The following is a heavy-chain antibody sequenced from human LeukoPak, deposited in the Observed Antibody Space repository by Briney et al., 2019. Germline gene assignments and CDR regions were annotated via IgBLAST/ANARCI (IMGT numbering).Heavy chain of an antibody. D-gene: IGHD3-10*01. J-gene: IGHJ5*02. Sequence: PSETLSLTCAVYGGSFSGYYWSWIRQPPGKGLEWIGVINHSGSTNYNPSLKSRVTISVDTSKNQFSLKLSSVTAADTAVYYCARRGQLLWFGEERQFDPWGQGTLVTVSS. CDR3: ARRGQLLWFGEERQFDP. CDR1: GGSFSGYY. CDR2: INHSGST. V-gene: IGHV4-34*01.